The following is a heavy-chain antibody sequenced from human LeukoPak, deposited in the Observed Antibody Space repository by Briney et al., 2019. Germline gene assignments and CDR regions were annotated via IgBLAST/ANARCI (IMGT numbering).Heavy chain of an antibody. D-gene: IGHD3-22*01. CDR1: GYTFTSYY. V-gene: IGHV1-46*01. J-gene: IGHJ6*02. CDR3: ARGKAYYYDSSGRYGMDV. CDR2: INPSGGST. Sequence: ASVKVSCKASGYTFTSYYMHWVRQAPGQGLAWMGIINPSGGSTSYAQKFQGRVTMTRDTSTSTVYMELSSLRSEDTAVYYCARGKAYYYDSSGRYGMDVWGQGTTATVSS.